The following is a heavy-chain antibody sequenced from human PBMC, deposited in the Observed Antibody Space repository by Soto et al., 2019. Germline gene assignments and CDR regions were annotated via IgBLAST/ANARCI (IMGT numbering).Heavy chain of an antibody. CDR2: IYPGDSDT. CDR1: GDSFTSYW. V-gene: IGHV5-51*01. Sequence: PGESLKISCKGSGDSFTSYWIGWVRQMPGKGLEWMGIIYPGDSDTRYSPSFQGQVTISADKSISTAYLQWSSLKASDTAMYYCARGRGSGYYRTYHYYYGMDVWGQGTTVTVSS. D-gene: IGHD3-22*01. CDR3: ARGRGSGYYRTYHYYYGMDV. J-gene: IGHJ6*02.